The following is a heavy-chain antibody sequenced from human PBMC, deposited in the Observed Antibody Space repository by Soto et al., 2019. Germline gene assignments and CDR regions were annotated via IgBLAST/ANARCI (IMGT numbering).Heavy chain of an antibody. D-gene: IGHD5-12*01. Sequence: ASGKVSCKASGYTFTSYVFSWVRQAPGQGLEWMGWINTGNGNTRYSQRFLGRVSLTTDTSASTASMDLSSLTSEDTAVYYCARAISGYVTWGQGTLVTVSS. CDR2: INTGNGNT. J-gene: IGHJ5*02. CDR3: ARAISGYVT. CDR1: GYTFTSYV. V-gene: IGHV1-3*04.